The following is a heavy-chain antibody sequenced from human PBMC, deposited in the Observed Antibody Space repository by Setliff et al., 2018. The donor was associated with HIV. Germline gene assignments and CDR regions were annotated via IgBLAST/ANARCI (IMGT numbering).Heavy chain of an antibody. V-gene: IGHV3-23*01. CDR1: GFTFSSYA. Sequence: GSLRLSCAASGFTFSSYAMSWVRQAPGKGLEWVSAISGSGGSTYYADSVKGRFTISRDNSKNTLYLQMNSLRAEDTALYYCARALYSSGWYFGYWGQGTLVTVSS. CDR2: ISGSGGST. J-gene: IGHJ4*02. CDR3: ARALYSSGWYFGY. D-gene: IGHD6-19*01.